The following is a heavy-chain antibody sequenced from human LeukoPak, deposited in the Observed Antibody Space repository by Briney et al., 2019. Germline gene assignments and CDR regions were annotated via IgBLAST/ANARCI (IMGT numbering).Heavy chain of an antibody. D-gene: IGHD2-15*01. Sequence: GGSLRLSCAASGFTFSSYAMHWVRQAPGKGLEWVAVISYDGSNKYYADSVKGRFTISRDNSKNTLYLQMNSLRAEDTAVYYCARDVEATVRGGNPYYFGYWGQGTLVTVSS. CDR1: GFTFSSYA. CDR3: ARDVEATVRGGNPYYFGY. J-gene: IGHJ4*02. CDR2: ISYDGSNK. V-gene: IGHV3-30-3*01.